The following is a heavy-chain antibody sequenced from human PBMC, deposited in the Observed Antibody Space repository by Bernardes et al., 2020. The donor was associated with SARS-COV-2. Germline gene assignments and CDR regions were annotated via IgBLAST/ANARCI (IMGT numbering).Heavy chain of an antibody. D-gene: IGHD3-22*01. Sequence: GRSLRLSCAASGFTFSSYWMHWVRQAPGKGLVWVSRINSDGSSTSYADSVKGRFTISRDNAKNTLYLQMNSLRAEDTAVYYCARDSGPYYYDSSGYWTHFDYWGQGTLVTVSS. CDR3: ARDSGPYYYDSSGYWTHFDY. CDR2: INSDGSST. V-gene: IGHV3-74*01. J-gene: IGHJ4*02. CDR1: GFTFSSYW.